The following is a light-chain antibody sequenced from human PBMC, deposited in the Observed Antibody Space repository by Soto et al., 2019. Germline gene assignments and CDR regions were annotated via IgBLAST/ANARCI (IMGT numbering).Light chain of an antibody. CDR2: EVS. CDR3: SSYTTTDTYV. Sequence: QSVLTQPASVCGSPGQSSTISCTGTRSDVGGYNYVSWSQQHPGKAPKLIIYEVSNRPSGVSNRFSGSKSGNTASLIISGLQAEDEADYYCSSYTTTDTYVFGTGTKLTVL. CDR1: RSDVGGYNY. V-gene: IGLV2-14*01. J-gene: IGLJ1*01.